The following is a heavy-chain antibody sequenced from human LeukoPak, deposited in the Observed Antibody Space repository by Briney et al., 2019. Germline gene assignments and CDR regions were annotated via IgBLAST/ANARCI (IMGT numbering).Heavy chain of an antibody. D-gene: IGHD4-17*01. J-gene: IGHJ2*01. CDR2: IYYRGST. CDR3: ARGGYTTGGYWYLDL. Sequence: PSETLSLTCTVSGGSISTYYWSWIRQPPGKGLQWIGYIYYRGSTNYNPSLKSRVTISVDTSKNQFSLQLSSVTAADTAVYYRARGGYTTGGYWYLDLWGRGTLVTVSS. V-gene: IGHV4-59*01. CDR1: GGSISTYY.